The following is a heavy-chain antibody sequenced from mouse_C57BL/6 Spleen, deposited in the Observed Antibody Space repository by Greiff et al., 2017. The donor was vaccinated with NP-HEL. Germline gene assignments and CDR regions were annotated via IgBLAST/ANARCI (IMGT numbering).Heavy chain of an antibody. CDR3: ARADGSSYGFAY. V-gene: IGHV1-69*01. CDR1: GYTFTSYW. D-gene: IGHD1-1*01. Sequence: QVQLQQPGAELVMPGASVKLSCKASGYTFTSYWMHWVKQRPGQGLEWIGEIDPSDSYTNYNQKFKGKSTLTVDKSSSTAYMQLSSLTSEDSAVYYCARADGSSYGFAYWGQGTLVTVSA. CDR2: IDPSDSYT. J-gene: IGHJ3*01.